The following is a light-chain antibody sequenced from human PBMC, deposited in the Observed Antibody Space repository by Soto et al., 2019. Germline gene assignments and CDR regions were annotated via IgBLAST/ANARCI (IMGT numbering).Light chain of an antibody. V-gene: IGKV1-5*01. CDR3: QHYNSYSEA. CDR2: DAS. J-gene: IGKJ1*01. Sequence: DIQMTQSPSTLSASVGDRVTITCRASQGISKYLGWYQQKPGKVPKLLIYDASTLESGVPSRFSGSGSGTEFTLIISSLQDEDFATYYCQHYNSYSEAFGQGTKVDIK. CDR1: QGISKY.